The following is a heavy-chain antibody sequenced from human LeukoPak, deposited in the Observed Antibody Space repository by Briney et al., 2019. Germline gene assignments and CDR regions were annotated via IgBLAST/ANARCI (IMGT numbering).Heavy chain of an antibody. V-gene: IGHV3-53*01. CDR1: GFTVSSNY. CDR3: ARHLYFDY. Sequence: GGSLRLSCAASGFTVSSNYMSWVRQAPGKGLEWDSLIYSGGDTYYADSVKGRFTISRDNSKNTLYLQMNSLRTEDTAVYYCARHLYFDYWGQGTLVTVSS. J-gene: IGHJ4*02. CDR2: IYSGGDT.